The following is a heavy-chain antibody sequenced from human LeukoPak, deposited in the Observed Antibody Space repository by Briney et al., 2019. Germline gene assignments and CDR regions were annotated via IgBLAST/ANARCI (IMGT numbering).Heavy chain of an antibody. CDR2: ISGSGGST. V-gene: IGHV3-23*01. D-gene: IGHD6-19*01. Sequence: GGSLTLSCAASGFTFSSYAMSWVRQAPVKGLEWVSAISGSGGSTYYADSVKGRFTISRDNSKNTLYLQMNSLRAEDTAVYYCAKAISSGWYYFDYWGQGTLVTVSS. CDR1: GFTFSSYA. J-gene: IGHJ4*02. CDR3: AKAISSGWYYFDY.